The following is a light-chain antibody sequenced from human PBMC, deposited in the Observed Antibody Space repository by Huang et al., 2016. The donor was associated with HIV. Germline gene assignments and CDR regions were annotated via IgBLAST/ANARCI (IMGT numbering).Light chain of an antibody. CDR3: QQYGTSPWT. CDR1: ESVRSTY. V-gene: IGKV3-20*01. J-gene: IGKJ1*01. Sequence: EIVLTQSPGTLSLSPGEVATVSCRANESVRSTYLAWYRQSGGQTPRLRIYGASNRANGIPDRFSGSVSGTDFTLTISRLEPEDFAVYYCQQYGTSPWTFGQGTKVEIK. CDR2: GAS.